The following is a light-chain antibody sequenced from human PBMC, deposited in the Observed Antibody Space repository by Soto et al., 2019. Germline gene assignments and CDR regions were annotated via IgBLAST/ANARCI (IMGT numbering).Light chain of an antibody. J-gene: IGLJ1*01. CDR2: DVS. CDR3: SSYTSSSTLYV. V-gene: IGLV2-14*01. CDR1: SSDVGGYNY. Sequence: QSALTQPASVSGPPGQSITISCTGTSSDVGGYNYVSWYQQHPGKAPKLMIYDVSNRPSGVSNRFSGSKSGNTASLTISGLQAEDEADYYCSSYTSSSTLYVFGTGTKATVL.